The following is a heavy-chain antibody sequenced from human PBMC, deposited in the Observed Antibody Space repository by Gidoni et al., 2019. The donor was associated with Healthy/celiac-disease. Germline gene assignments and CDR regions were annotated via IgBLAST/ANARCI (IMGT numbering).Heavy chain of an antibody. CDR1: GGSFSGYY. J-gene: IGHJ5*02. CDR3: ARRGGDQLLYRGYNWFDP. Sequence: QVQLQQWGAGLLKPSETLSLTCAVYGGSFSGYYWSWIRQPPGKGLEWIGEINHSGSTNYNPSLKSRVTISVDTSKNQFSLKLSSVTAADTAVYYCARRGGDQLLYRGYNWFDPWGQGTLVTVSS. D-gene: IGHD2-2*01. CDR2: INHSGST. V-gene: IGHV4-34*01.